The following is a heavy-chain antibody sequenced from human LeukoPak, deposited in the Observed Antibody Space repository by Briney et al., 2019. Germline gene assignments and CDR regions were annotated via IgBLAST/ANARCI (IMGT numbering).Heavy chain of an antibody. V-gene: IGHV1-2*02. Sequence: ASVKVSCKASGYTFTGYYMHWVRQAPGQGLEWMGWINPNSGGTNYAQKFQGRVTMTRDTSISTAYLQWSSLKASDTAMYYCARYTTNWEFDYWGQGTLVTVSS. CDR2: INPNSGGT. CDR3: ARYTTNWEFDY. CDR1: GYTFTGYY. J-gene: IGHJ4*02. D-gene: IGHD7-27*01.